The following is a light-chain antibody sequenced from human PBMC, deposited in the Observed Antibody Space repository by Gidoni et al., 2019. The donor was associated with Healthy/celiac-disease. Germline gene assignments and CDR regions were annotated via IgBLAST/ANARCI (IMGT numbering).Light chain of an antibody. CDR1: SSDVGGYNY. CDR2: EVS. J-gene: IGLJ2*01. CDR3: SSYAGSNTVV. V-gene: IGLV2-8*01. Sequence: QSALTQHPSASGSPGQSVTISCTGTSSDVGGYNYVSWYPQHPGKAPKLMIYEVSTRPSGVPDRFSGSKSGNTASLTVSGLQAEDEADYYCSSYAGSNTVVFGGGTKLTVL.